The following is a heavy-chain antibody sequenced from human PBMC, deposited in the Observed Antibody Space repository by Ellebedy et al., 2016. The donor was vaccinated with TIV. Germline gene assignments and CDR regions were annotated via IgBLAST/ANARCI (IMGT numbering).Heavy chain of an antibody. J-gene: IGHJ4*02. D-gene: IGHD6-6*01. V-gene: IGHV1-46*01. CDR1: GYTFTSYY. CDR3: ARTPRIAARYPYEY. CDR2: LNPSDGDT. Sequence: ASVKVSCXASGYTFTSYYLHWVRQPPGQRLAWMGILNPSDGDTRYAQKFQGRVTMTRDTSTSRVYMELSSLRSDDAAVYYCARTPRIAARYPYEYWGQGTLVTVSS.